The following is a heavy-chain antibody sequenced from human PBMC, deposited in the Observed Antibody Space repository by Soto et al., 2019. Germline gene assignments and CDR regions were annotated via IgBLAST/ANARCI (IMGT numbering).Heavy chain of an antibody. Sequence: QVQLVESGGGVVQPGRSLRLSCAASGFTFSNFGMHWVRQAPGKGLEWLAVILYAGTKDFYADSVKGRFTISRDNSNNTLYLQRNRLRAEDTAVYYCARDIRTNRDTLWSWGQGTLVTVSS. CDR3: ARDIRTNRDTLWS. J-gene: IGHJ5*02. D-gene: IGHD3-10*01. CDR2: ILYAGTKD. V-gene: IGHV3-33*01. CDR1: GFTFSNFG.